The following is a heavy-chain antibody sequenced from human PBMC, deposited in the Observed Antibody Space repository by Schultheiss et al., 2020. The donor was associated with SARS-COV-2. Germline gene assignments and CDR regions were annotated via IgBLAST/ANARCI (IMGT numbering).Heavy chain of an antibody. D-gene: IGHD4-17*01. CDR1: GGSISPYY. CDR3: ARRTTVTPTFDY. CDR2: IYYSGST. J-gene: IGHJ4*02. V-gene: IGHV4-59*12. Sequence: SQTLSLTCSVSGGSISPYYWSWIRQPPGKGLEWIGYIYYSGSTNYNPSLKSRVTISVDTSKNQFSLKLSSVTAADTAVYYCARRTTVTPTFDYWGQGTLVTVSS.